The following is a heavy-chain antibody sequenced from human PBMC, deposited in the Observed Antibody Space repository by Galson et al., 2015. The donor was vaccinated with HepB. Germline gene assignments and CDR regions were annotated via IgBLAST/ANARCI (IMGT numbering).Heavy chain of an antibody. V-gene: IGHV4-59*08. CDR2: IYYSGST. CDR3: ARRLAVAGTQRGHYYGMDV. D-gene: IGHD6-19*01. J-gene: IGHJ6*02. CDR1: GGSISSYY. Sequence: ETLSLTCTVSGGSISSYYWSWIRQPPGKGLEWIGYIYYSGSTNYNPSLKSRVTISVDTSKNQFSLKLSSVTAADTAVYYCARRLAVAGTQRGHYYGMDVWGQGTTVTVSS.